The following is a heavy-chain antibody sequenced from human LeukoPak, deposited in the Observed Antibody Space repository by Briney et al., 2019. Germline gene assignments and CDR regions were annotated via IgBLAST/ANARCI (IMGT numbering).Heavy chain of an antibody. CDR2: IYYSGST. CDR1: GGSISSSSYY. V-gene: IGHV4-39*01. Sequence: KASETLSLTCTVSGGSISSSSYYWGWIRQPPGKGLEWIGSIYYSGSTYYNPSLKSRVTISVDTSKNEFSLKLTSVTAADTAVFYCVRVDPHRVTGNGFDYWGQGTLVTVSS. J-gene: IGHJ4*02. CDR3: VRVDPHRVTGNGFDY. D-gene: IGHD2-21*02.